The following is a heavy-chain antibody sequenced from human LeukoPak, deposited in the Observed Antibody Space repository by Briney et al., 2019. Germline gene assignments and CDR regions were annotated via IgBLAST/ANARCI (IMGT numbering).Heavy chain of an antibody. CDR1: GGTFSSYA. CDR3: FGFYYSSGSDS. J-gene: IGHJ4*02. CDR2: LIPVFQTP. D-gene: IGHD3-10*01. V-gene: IGHV1-69*13. Sequence: SVKVSCKASGGTFSSYAISWVRQAPGQGLEWMGGLIPVFQTPTYAQKFQGRLTLTAHESTSTAFMELSSLRSEDTAMYYCFGFYYSSGSDSWGQGSLVTVSS.